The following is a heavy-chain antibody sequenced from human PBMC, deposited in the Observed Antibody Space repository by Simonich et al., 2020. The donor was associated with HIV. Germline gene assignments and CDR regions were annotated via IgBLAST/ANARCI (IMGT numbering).Heavy chain of an antibody. D-gene: IGHD4-4*01. Sequence: QVQLQQWGAGLLKPSETLSLTCAVYGGSFSGYYWTWIRQHPGKGLVWIGEINHSTDTNTTPTLKCRVTISVDTSKNQFSLKLSSVTAADTAVYYCAGLRAYSNYFYYYGMDVWGQGTTVTVSS. CDR2: INHSTDT. V-gene: IGHV4-34*01. CDR3: AGLRAYSNYFYYYGMDV. J-gene: IGHJ6*02. CDR1: GGSFSGYY.